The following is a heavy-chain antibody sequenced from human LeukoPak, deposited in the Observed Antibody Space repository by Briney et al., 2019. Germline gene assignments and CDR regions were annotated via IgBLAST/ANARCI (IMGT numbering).Heavy chain of an antibody. D-gene: IGHD3-10*01. CDR3: AKGPRTVRFGDRHKGMFDY. Sequence: GGSLRLSCAASGFTVSSNYMSWVRQAPGKGLEWVSVIYSGGSTYYADSVKGRFTISRDNSKNTLYLQMNSLRAEDTAVYYCAKGPRTVRFGDRHKGMFDYWGRGTLVTVSS. V-gene: IGHV3-66*01. CDR1: GFTVSSNY. CDR2: IYSGGST. J-gene: IGHJ4*02.